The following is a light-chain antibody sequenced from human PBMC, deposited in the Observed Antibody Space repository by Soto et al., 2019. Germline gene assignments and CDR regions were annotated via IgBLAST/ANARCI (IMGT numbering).Light chain of an antibody. CDR1: SGSIASNY. V-gene: IGLV6-57*04. Sequence: NFMLTQRHSVSESPGKTLTISCTRSSGSIASNYVQWYQQRPGSAPTTVIYEDNQRPSGVPDRFSGSIDSSSNSASLTISGLKTEDEADYYCQSYDSSNPVVFGGGTQLTVL. J-gene: IGLJ2*01. CDR2: EDN. CDR3: QSYDSSNPVV.